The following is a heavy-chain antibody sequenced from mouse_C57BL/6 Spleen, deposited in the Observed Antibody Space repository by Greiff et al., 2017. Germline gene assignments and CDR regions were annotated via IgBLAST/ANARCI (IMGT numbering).Heavy chain of an antibody. V-gene: IGHV1-72*01. CDR3: ARSSFISAVPPDY. J-gene: IGHJ2*01. D-gene: IGHD1-1*01. CDR1: GYTFTSYW. CDR2: IDPNSGGT. Sequence: QVQLQQPGAELVKPGASVKLSCKASGYTFTSYWMHWVKQRPGRGLEWIGRIDPNSGGTNYNEKFKSKATLTVDKPSSTAYMQLSSLTTEDSAVYYCARSSFISAVPPDYWGQGTTLTVSS.